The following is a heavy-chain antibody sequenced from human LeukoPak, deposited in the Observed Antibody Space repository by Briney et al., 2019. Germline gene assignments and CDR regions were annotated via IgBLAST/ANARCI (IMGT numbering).Heavy chain of an antibody. V-gene: IGHV3-23*01. J-gene: IGHJ4*02. CDR2: VSGSGGST. CDR1: GFTFSSYA. CDR3: AKDRANTGWYGGFDA. Sequence: GGSLRLSCEASGFTFSSYAMNWVRQAPGKGLEWVSTVSGSGGSTYYADSVKGRFTISRDNSKNTLFLQMNSLRAEDTAIYYCAKDRANTGWYGGFDAWGQGALVTVSS. D-gene: IGHD6-19*01.